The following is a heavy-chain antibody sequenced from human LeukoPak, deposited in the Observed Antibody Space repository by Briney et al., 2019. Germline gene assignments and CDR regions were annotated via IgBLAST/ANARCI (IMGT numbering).Heavy chain of an antibody. CDR1: GGSIRGYY. J-gene: IGHJ6*02. CDR2: IFYTGST. Sequence: SETLSLTCTVSGGSIRGYYWSWIRQHPGKGLEWIGYIFYTGSTYYNPSLKSRVTISLDTSKNQFSLKVNSVTAADTAVYYCARDLVMTGPPDYYYGMDVWGQGTTVIVSS. D-gene: IGHD3-9*01. V-gene: IGHV4-31*03. CDR3: ARDLVMTGPPDYYYGMDV.